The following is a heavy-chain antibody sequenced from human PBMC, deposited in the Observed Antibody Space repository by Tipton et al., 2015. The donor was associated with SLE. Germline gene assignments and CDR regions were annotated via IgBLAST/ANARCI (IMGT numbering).Heavy chain of an antibody. CDR1: GDSITSGSYY. D-gene: IGHD3-16*01. J-gene: IGHJ3*02. CDR2: IYTSGST. Sequence: TLSLTCTVSGDSITSGSYYWSWIRQPAGKGLEWIGRIYTSGSTNYNPSLKSRVTMSVDTSKNQFSLKLSSVTAADTAVYYCARRGDAFDIWGQGTMVTVSS. CDR3: ARRGDAFDI. V-gene: IGHV4-61*02.